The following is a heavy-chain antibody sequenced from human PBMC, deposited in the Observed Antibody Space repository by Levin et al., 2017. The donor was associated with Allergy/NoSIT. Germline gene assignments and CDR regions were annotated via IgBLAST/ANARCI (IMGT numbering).Heavy chain of an antibody. V-gene: IGHV1-24*01. J-gene: IGHJ4*02. Sequence: GESLKISCKVSGYTLTELSMHWVRQAPGKGLEWMGGFDPEDGETIYAQKFQGRVTMTEDTSTDTAYMELSSLRSEDTAVYYCAPQLWSLVGAPHWGQGTLVTVSS. CDR2: FDPEDGET. CDR1: GYTLTELS. D-gene: IGHD1-26*01. CDR3: APQLWSLVGAPH.